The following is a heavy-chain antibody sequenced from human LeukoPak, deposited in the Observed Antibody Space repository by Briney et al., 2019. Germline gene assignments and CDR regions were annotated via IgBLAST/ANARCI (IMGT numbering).Heavy chain of an antibody. V-gene: IGHV3-48*01. D-gene: IGHD1-26*01. CDR2: ISSSSGNI. Sequence: GGSLRLSCAGSGFTFSSYSMNWVRQAPGKGLEWVSYISSSSGNIYYADSVKGRFTISRDNAKNSLFLPMNSLRAEDTAVYYCARAYTGNYYPDYWGQGTLVTVSS. J-gene: IGHJ4*02. CDR1: GFTFSSYS. CDR3: ARAYTGNYYPDY.